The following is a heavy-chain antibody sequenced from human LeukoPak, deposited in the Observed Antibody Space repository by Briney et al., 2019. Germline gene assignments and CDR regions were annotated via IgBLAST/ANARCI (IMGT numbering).Heavy chain of an antibody. Sequence: ASVTVSCKASGGTFSSYAISWVRQAPGQGLEWMGGIIPIFGTANYAQKFQGRVTITTDESTSTAYMELSSLRSEDTAVYYCARGGSSGWYTWGQGTLVTVFS. CDR1: GGTFSSYA. V-gene: IGHV1-69*05. D-gene: IGHD6-19*01. CDR2: IIPIFGTA. CDR3: ARGGSSGWYT. J-gene: IGHJ4*02.